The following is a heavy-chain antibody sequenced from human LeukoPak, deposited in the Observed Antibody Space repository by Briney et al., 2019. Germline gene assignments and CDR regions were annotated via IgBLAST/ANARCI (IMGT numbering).Heavy chain of an antibody. J-gene: IGHJ6*02. Sequence: ASVKVSCKVSGYTLTELSMHWVRQAPGKGLEWMGGFDPEDGETIYAQKFQGRVTMTEDTSTDTAYMELSSLRSEDTAVYYCATGLFHYDILTGYQYGMDVWGQGTTVTVSS. D-gene: IGHD3-9*01. CDR3: ATGLFHYDILTGYQYGMDV. CDR2: FDPEDGET. V-gene: IGHV1-24*01. CDR1: GYTLTELS.